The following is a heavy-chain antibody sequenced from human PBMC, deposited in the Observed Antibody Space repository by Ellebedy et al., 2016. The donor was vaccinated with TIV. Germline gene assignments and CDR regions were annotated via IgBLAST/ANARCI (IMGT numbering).Heavy chain of an antibody. CDR1: GFTFSDYY. V-gene: IGHV3-23*01. CDR2: ISGSGGST. CDR3: ARDSEVSVDIVATIGSV. J-gene: IGHJ4*02. Sequence: GGSLRLXXAASGFTFSDYYMSWIRQAPGKGLEWVSAISGSGGSTYYADSVKGRFTISRDNSKNTLYLQMNSLRAEDTAVYYCARDSEVSVDIVATIGSVWGQGTLVTVSS. D-gene: IGHD5-12*01.